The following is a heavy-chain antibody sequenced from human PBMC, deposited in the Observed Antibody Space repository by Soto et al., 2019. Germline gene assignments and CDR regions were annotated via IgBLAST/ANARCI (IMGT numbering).Heavy chain of an antibody. J-gene: IGHJ4*02. CDR1: GFTFSSYG. CDR2: IWYDGSNK. CDR3: ATSPHGGVYFDY. Sequence: QVQLVESGGGVVQPGRSLRLSCAASGFTFSSYGMHWVRQAPGKGLEWVAVIWYDGSNKYYADSVKGRFTISRDNSKNTLYLQMNSLRAEDTAVYYCATSPHGGVYFDYWGQGTLVTVSS. D-gene: IGHD3-16*01. V-gene: IGHV3-33*01.